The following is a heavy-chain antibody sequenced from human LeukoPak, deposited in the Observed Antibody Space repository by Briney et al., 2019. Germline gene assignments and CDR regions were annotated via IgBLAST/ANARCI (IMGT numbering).Heavy chain of an antibody. CDR2: IYYSGST. D-gene: IGHD6-6*01. Sequence: SSETLSLTCAVYGGSFSGYYWSWIRQPPGKGLEWIGYIYYSGSTNYNPSLKSRVTISVDTSKNQFSLKLSSVTAADTAVYYCARVKIAARPYYYGMDVWGQGTTVTVSS. CDR1: GGSFSGYY. CDR3: ARVKIAARPYYYGMDV. J-gene: IGHJ6*02. V-gene: IGHV4-59*01.